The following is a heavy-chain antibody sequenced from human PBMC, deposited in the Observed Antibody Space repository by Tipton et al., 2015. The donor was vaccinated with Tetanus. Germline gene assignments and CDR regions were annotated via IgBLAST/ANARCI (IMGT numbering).Heavy chain of an antibody. CDR3: ARGYYYDSSGYYYKAPNDY. V-gene: IGHV4-59*12. Sequence: TLSLTCTVSGGSISSYYWSWIRQPPGKGLEWIGYIYYSGSTNYNPSLKSRVAISVDTSKNQFSLKLSSVTAADTAVYYCARGYYYDSSGYYYKAPNDYWGQGTLVTVSS. J-gene: IGHJ4*02. CDR2: IYYSGST. D-gene: IGHD3-22*01. CDR1: GGSISSYY.